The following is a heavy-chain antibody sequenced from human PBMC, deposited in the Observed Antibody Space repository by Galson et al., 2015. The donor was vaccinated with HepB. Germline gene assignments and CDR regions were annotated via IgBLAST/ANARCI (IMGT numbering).Heavy chain of an antibody. V-gene: IGHV1-69*10. CDR3: ARVPRGVCSSTSCFSYYYYYYMDV. CDR1: GGTFSSYA. D-gene: IGHD2-2*01. J-gene: IGHJ6*03. CDR2: IIPILGIA. Sequence: SVKVSCKASGGTFSSYAISWVRQAPGQGLEWMGGIIPILGIANYAQKFQGRVTITADKSTSTAYMELSSLRSEDTAVYYCARVPRGVCSSTSCFSYYYYYYMDVWGKGTTVTVSS.